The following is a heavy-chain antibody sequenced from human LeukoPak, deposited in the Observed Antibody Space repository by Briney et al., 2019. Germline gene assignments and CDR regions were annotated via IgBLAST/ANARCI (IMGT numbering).Heavy chain of an antibody. CDR1: GFTFSSYG. CDR2: ISSSDSTI. J-gene: IGHJ4*02. Sequence: GGSLRLSCAASGFTFSSYGMHWVRQAPGKGLEWVSYISSSDSTIYYADSVKGRFTISRDNAKNSLYLQTNSLRAEDTAVYYCARDYGGSSPFDYWGQGTLVTVSS. V-gene: IGHV3-48*04. CDR3: ARDYGGSSPFDY. D-gene: IGHD4-23*01.